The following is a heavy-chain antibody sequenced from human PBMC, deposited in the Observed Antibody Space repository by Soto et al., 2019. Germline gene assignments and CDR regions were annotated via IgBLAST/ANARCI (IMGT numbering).Heavy chain of an antibody. CDR2: ISWNSGSI. J-gene: IGHJ2*01. Sequence: EVQLVESGGGFVQPGRSLRLSCAVSGFTFDDYAMHWVRQVPGKGLEWVSGISWNSGSIGYADSVKGRFTISRDNAKNSLYLQMRSLRAEDTALYYCARVRSSYRYWYFDLWGRGTLVTVSS. V-gene: IGHV3-9*01. CDR1: GFTFDDYA. CDR3: ARVRSSYRYWYFDL. D-gene: IGHD6-6*01.